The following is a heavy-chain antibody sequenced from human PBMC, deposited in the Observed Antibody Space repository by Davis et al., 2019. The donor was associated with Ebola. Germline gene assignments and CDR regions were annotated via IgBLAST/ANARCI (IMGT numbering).Heavy chain of an antibody. V-gene: IGHV3-30*03. Sequence: GESLKISCAASGFTFSSYGMHWVRQAPGKGLEWVAVISYDGSNKYYADSVKGRFTISRDNAKNSLYLQMNSLRAEDTAVYYCAREALEWLFWWFDPWGQGTLVTVSS. CDR1: GFTFSSYG. CDR2: ISYDGSNK. D-gene: IGHD3-3*01. CDR3: AREALEWLFWWFDP. J-gene: IGHJ5*02.